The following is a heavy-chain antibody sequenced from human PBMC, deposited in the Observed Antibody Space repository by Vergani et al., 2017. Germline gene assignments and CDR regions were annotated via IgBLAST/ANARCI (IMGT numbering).Heavy chain of an antibody. D-gene: IGHD2-15*01. CDR3: AKARDPNCKGGNCYSYYYGLDL. J-gene: IGHJ6*02. Sequence: EVQLLESGGNLVQPGGSLRLSCAASGFTFTNFAMTWVRQAPGEGLEWVSAISGSGGNTFYTDSVKGRFTISRDNSKDTLYLQMNSLRVEDTAIYYCAKARDPNCKGGNCYSYYYGLDLWGQGTTVTVSS. V-gene: IGHV3-23*01. CDR2: ISGSGGNT. CDR1: GFTFTNFA.